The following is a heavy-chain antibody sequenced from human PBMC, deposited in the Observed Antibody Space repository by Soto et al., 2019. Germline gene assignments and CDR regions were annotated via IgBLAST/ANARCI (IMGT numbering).Heavy chain of an antibody. V-gene: IGHV4-39*01. CDR1: GGSISSSSYY. Sequence: SETLSLTCTVSGGSISSSSYYWGWIRQPPGKGLEWIGSIYYSGSTYYNPSLKSRVTISVDTSKNQFSLKLSSVTAADTAVYYCARGAHYCSSTSCSDGISDPWGQGTLVTVSS. CDR3: ARGAHYCSSTSCSDGISDP. J-gene: IGHJ5*02. CDR2: IYYSGST. D-gene: IGHD2-2*01.